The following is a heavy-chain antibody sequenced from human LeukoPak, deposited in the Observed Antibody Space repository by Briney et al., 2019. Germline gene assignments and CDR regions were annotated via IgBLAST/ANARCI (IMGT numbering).Heavy chain of an antibody. J-gene: IGHJ5*02. CDR2: IQYDGSIK. Sequence: GGSLRLSCAASGFTFNTYGMHWVHQAPGKGLEWVAFIQYDGSIKYYGDSVKGRFTISRDNSKNTLYLQMNSLRGDDTAVYYCAKDSGSGWYEAHFDPWGQGTLVTVSS. CDR3: AKDSGSGWYEAHFDP. V-gene: IGHV3-30*02. CDR1: GFTFNTYG. D-gene: IGHD6-19*01.